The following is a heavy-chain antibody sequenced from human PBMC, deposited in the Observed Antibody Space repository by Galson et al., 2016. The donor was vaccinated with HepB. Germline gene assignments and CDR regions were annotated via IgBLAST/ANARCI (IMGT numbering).Heavy chain of an antibody. J-gene: IGHJ5*02. CDR3: AKGRAAGLVDWFDP. CDR1: GFTFSDYT. V-gene: IGHV3-23*01. CDR2: VTGSGFGP. D-gene: IGHD6-13*01. Sequence: SLRLSCAASGFTFSDYTIMWVRQAPGKGLEWVSTVTGSGFGPFYGDSVRGRFSISRDNSRNTVSLLMNSLRVEDTAVYYCAKGRAAGLVDWFDPWGLGTPVTVSS.